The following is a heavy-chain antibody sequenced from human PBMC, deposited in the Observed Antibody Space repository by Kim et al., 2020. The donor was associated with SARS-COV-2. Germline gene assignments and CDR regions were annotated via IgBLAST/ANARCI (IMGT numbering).Heavy chain of an antibody. D-gene: IGHD3-22*01. Sequence: SETLSLTCTVSGGSISSYYWSWIRQPPGKGLEWIGYIFYSGSANYNPSLKSRVTISVDTSKNQFSLKLSSVTAADTAVYYCARVPYATSSLDYWGQGTLVTVSS. CDR3: ARVPYATSSLDY. CDR2: IFYSGSA. V-gene: IGHV4-59*13. J-gene: IGHJ4*02. CDR1: GGSISSYY.